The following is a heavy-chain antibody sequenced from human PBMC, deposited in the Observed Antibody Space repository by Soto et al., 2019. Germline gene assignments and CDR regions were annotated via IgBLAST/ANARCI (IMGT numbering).Heavy chain of an antibody. CDR3: AKKVNSGSGSQFFDY. CDR1: RFTFSSYS. V-gene: IGHV3-23*01. J-gene: IGHJ4*02. Sequence: GGSMGISCAASRFTFSSYSMSWVRQDPGKGLEWVSGFRSGGDDDTTYYADSVRGRFTISRDNSKNTLFLQMNSLRAEDTAIYYCAKKVNSGSGSQFFDYWGQGTLVTVSS. CDR2: FRSGGDDDTT. D-gene: IGHD3-10*01.